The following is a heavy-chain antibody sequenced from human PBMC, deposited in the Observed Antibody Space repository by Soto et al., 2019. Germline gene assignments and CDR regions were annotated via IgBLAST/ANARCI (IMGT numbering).Heavy chain of an antibody. CDR2: IFYAGSP. J-gene: IGHJ6*02. V-gene: IGHV4-59*12. D-gene: IGHD6-19*01. CDR1: GGSINNYY. CDR3: ARDPVYIAVAGPYYYYGMDV. Sequence: SETLSLTCTVSGGSINNYYWSWIRQSPEKGLEWIGYIFYAGSPNYNPSLNSRVTISVDTSKNQFSLKLSSVTAADTAVYYCARDPVYIAVAGPYYYYGMDVWGQGTTVTVSS.